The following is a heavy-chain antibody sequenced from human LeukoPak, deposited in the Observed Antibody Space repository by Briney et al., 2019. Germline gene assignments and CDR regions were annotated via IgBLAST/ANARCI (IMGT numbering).Heavy chain of an antibody. CDR2: ISGSGGNT. CDR1: GFTFSSYV. V-gene: IGHV3-23*01. J-gene: IGHJ4*02. Sequence: PGGSLRLSCAASGFTFSSYVMSWVRQAPGKGLEWVSGISGSGGNTFYADSVKGRFTISRDNSKNTLYLQMNSLRAEDTAVYYCAKENGAAVISHFDYWGQGTLVTVSS. D-gene: IGHD2-21*01. CDR3: AKENGAAVISHFDY.